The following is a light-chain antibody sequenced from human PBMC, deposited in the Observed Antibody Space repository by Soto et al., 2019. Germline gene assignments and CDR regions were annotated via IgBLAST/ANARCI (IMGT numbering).Light chain of an antibody. J-gene: IGKJ1*01. CDR2: GAS. CDR3: QQYVSSPWA. Sequence: SQSAVILSVSPRERATVSCRASQSLNSNLAWYQQKPGQAPRLLIYGASRRATGIPDRFTGSGSGTDFTLTISRLEPEDFAVYYCQQYVSSPWAFGQGTKVAI. V-gene: IGKV3-20*01. CDR1: QSLNSN.